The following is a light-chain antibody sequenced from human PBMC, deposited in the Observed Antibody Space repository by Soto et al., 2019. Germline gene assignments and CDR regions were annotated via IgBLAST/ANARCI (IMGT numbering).Light chain of an antibody. CDR3: QQYDSYPLT. Sequence: IQMTQSPSSLSASVGDRVTITFRASQNVRRWLAWYQQKPGKAPKVLMYDASSLQSGVPPRFSGSGSGTDFTLTISSLQADDFATYYCQQYDSYPLTFGGGTKVDIK. J-gene: IGKJ4*01. CDR1: QNVRRW. CDR2: DAS. V-gene: IGKV1-5*01.